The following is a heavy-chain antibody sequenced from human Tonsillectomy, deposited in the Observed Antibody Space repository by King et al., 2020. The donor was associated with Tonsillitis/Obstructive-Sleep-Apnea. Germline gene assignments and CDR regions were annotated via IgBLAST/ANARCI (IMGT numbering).Heavy chain of an antibody. Sequence: VQLVESGAEVKKPGESLKISCTGSGYSFSTYWIAWVRQMPGKGLEWMGVIYPGDSDARYSPSFQGQITISADKSISTAYLQWSSLKASDTAMYYCARLETDITVAGTNYYYGMDVWGQGTTVTVSS. CDR3: ARLETDITVAGTNYYYGMDV. V-gene: IGHV5-51*03. D-gene: IGHD6-19*01. J-gene: IGHJ6*02. CDR2: IYPGDSDA. CDR1: GYSFSTYW.